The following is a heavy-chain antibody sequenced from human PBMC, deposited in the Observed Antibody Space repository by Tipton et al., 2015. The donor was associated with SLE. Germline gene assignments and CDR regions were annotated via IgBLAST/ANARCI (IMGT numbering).Heavy chain of an antibody. CDR3: ARGDYYDSGTV. Sequence: TLSLTCTVSGDSIYDYYWNWIRQPPGMGLEWIGYMYYSGSTSYNPSLRSRVTISKHTSNKQFSLSLRSVPAADTAVYFCARGDYYDSGTVWGQGILVTVSS. CDR2: MYYSGST. V-gene: IGHV4-59*01. D-gene: IGHD3-3*01. J-gene: IGHJ4*02. CDR1: GDSIYDYY.